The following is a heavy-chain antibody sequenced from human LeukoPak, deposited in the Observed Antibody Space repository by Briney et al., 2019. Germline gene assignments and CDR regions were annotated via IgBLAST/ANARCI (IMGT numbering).Heavy chain of an antibody. V-gene: IGHV4-59*01. D-gene: IGHD3-22*01. Sequence: SETLSLTCTVSGGSISSYYWSWIRQPPGKGLEWIGYIYDSGSTNYNPSLKSRVTISVDTSKNQFSLKLSSVIAADTAVFYCASLTTADAFDIWGQGTMVTVS. CDR3: ASLTTADAFDI. CDR1: GGSISSYY. J-gene: IGHJ3*02. CDR2: IYDSGST.